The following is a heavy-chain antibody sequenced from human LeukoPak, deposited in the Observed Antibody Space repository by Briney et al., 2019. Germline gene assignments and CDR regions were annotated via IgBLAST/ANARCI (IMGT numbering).Heavy chain of an antibody. V-gene: IGHV3-49*04. CDR2: IRSKAYGGTT. J-gene: IGHJ4*02. Sequence: GGSLRLSCTASGFTFGDYAMSWVRQAPGKRLEWVGFIRSKAYGGTTEYAASVKGRFTISRDDSKSIAYLQMNSLKTEDTAVYYCTRSYVDTAMVFDYWGQGTLVTVSS. CDR3: TRSYVDTAMVFDY. CDR1: GFTFGDYA. D-gene: IGHD5-18*01.